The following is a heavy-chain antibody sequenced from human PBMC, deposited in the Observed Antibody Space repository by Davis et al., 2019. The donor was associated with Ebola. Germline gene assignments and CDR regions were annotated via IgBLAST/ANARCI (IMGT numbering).Heavy chain of an antibody. CDR1: GFTFSDYY. D-gene: IGHD3/OR15-3a*01. CDR2: ISSSSSTI. J-gene: IGHJ3*02. Sequence: GESLKISCAASGFTFSDYYMSWIRQAPGKGLEWVSYISSSSSTIYYADSVKGRFTISRDNAKNSLYLQMNSLRAEDTAVYYCAGGGLDAFDIWGQGTMVTVSS. V-gene: IGHV3-11*04. CDR3: AGGGLDAFDI.